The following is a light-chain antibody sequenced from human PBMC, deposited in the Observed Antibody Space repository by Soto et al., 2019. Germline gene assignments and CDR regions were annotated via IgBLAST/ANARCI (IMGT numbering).Light chain of an antibody. V-gene: IGLV6-57*03. J-gene: IGLJ3*02. CDR3: QSFHNNTWV. CDR2: EDN. CDR1: SGSIASNY. Sequence: NFMLTQPHSVSESPGRTVTISCTRSSGSIASNYVHWYQQRPGSASTTVIYEDNQRPSGVPDRFSGSIDSSSNSASLTISGLKTEDEADYYCQSFHNNTWVFGGGTKVTVL.